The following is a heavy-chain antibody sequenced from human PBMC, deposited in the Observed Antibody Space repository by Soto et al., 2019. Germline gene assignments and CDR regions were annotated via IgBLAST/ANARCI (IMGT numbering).Heavy chain of an antibody. CDR1: GYTFTSYG. J-gene: IGHJ4*02. Sequence: QVQLVQSGAEVKKPGASVKVSCKASGYTFTSYGISWVRQAPGQGLEWMGWISAYNGNTNYAQKLQGRVTMTTDTSESTAYRELRSLRSDDTAVYYCARVSSGSFAPSAREIDYWGQGTLVTVSS. V-gene: IGHV1-18*01. D-gene: IGHD3-10*01. CDR2: ISAYNGNT. CDR3: ARVSSGSFAPSAREIDY.